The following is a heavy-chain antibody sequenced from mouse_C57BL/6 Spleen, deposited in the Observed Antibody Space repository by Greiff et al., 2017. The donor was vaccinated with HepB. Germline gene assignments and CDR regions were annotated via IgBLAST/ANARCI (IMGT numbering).Heavy chain of an antibody. D-gene: IGHD1-1*01. Sequence: QVQLQQSGAELVRPGPSVKMSCKASGYTFTNYWIGWAKQRPGHGLEWIGDIYPGGGYTNYNEKFKGKATLTADKSSSTAYMQFSSLTSEDSAIYYCARSLYYYGSSFYAMDYWGQGTSVTVSS. CDR2: IYPGGGYT. CDR3: ARSLYYYGSSFYAMDY. V-gene: IGHV1-63*01. CDR1: GYTFTNYW. J-gene: IGHJ4*01.